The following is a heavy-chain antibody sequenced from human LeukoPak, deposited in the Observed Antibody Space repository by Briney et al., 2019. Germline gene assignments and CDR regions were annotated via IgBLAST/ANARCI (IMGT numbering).Heavy chain of an antibody. CDR1: GFTFSNYA. CDR3: ARAWHCTSTSCYDY. Sequence: GGSLRLSCAASGFTFSNYAMNWVRQAPGKGLEWVSYISSSSGTIYYADSVRGRFTISRDNAKNSLYLQMNSLRDEDTAVYYCARAWHCTSTSCYDYWGQGTLVTVSS. V-gene: IGHV3-48*02. CDR2: ISSSSGTI. J-gene: IGHJ4*02. D-gene: IGHD2-2*01.